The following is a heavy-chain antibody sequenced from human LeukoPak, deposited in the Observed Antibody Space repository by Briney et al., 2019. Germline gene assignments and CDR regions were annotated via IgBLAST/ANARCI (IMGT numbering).Heavy chain of an antibody. V-gene: IGHV1-3*01. D-gene: IGHD1-26*01. CDR3: ARESFFSGSYLDY. J-gene: IGHJ4*02. CDR1: GYTFTSYV. Sequence: ASVKVSCKASGYTFTSYVMHWVRQAPGQRLEWMGWINAGNGNTKYSQKFQGRVTITRDTSASTAYMELSSLRSEDTAVYYCARESFFSGSYLDYWGQGTLVTVSS. CDR2: INAGNGNT.